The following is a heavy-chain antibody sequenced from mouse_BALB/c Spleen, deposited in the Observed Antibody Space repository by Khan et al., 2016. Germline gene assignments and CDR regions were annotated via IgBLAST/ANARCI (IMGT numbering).Heavy chain of an antibody. J-gene: IGHJ2*01. Sequence: EVELVESGGGLVQPGGSLKLSCAASGFTFSSYGMSWVRQTPDKRLELVATINSNGGSTYYPDSVKGRFTISRDNAKNTLYLQMSSLKSEEPAMYYCARMAKTINWGQGTTLTVSS. CDR1: GFTFSSYG. CDR2: INSNGGST. CDR3: ARMAKTIN. V-gene: IGHV5-6-3*01.